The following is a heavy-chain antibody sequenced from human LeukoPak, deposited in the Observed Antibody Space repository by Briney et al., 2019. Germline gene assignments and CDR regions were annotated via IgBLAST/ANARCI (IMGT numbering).Heavy chain of an antibody. D-gene: IGHD2-2*01. J-gene: IGHJ4*02. CDR3: ARGLRDFPAFDS. Sequence: ASVKVSCKASGGTFSSYAISWVRQAPGQGLEWMGGIIPIFGTANYAQKFQGRVTMTRDTSISTAYMELRRLRSDDTAVYYCARGLRDFPAFDSWGQGTLVTVSS. CDR2: IIPIFGTA. CDR1: GGTFSSYA. V-gene: IGHV1-69*05.